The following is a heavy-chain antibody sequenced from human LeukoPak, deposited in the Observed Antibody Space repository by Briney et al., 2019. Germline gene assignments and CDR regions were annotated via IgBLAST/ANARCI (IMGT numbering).Heavy chain of an antibody. D-gene: IGHD1-26*01. CDR2: ISSSGTTI. V-gene: IGHV3-11*04. CDR1: GFTFSDYY. CDR3: ARVRGSYSVDY. J-gene: IGHJ4*02. Sequence: GGSLRLSCAASGFTFSDYYMSWIRQAPGKGLEWISYISSSGTTIYYADSVKGRFTISRDNAKDSLYLQMNSLRAEDTAVYYCARVRGSYSVDYWGPGTLVTVSS.